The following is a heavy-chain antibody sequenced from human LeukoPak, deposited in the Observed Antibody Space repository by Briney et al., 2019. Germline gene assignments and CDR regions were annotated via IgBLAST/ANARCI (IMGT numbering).Heavy chain of an antibody. CDR2: IYYSGST. CDR3: ARDGGDYGPSSFDL. J-gene: IGHJ2*01. V-gene: IGHV4-59*01. CDR1: GGSISSYY. Sequence: SGTLSLTCTVSGGSISSYYWSWIRQPPGKGLEWIGYIYYSGSTNYNPSLKSRVTISVDTSKNQFSLKLSSVTAADTAVYYCARDGGDYGPSSFDLWGRGTLVTVSS. D-gene: IGHD4-17*01.